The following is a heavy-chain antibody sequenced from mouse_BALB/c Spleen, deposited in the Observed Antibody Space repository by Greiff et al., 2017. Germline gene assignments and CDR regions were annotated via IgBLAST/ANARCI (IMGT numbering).Heavy chain of an antibody. V-gene: IGHV3-2*02. D-gene: IGHD2-10*02. J-gene: IGHJ4*01. CDR1: GYSITSDYA. CDR3: TGYGNPYYAMDY. Sequence: EVMLVESGPGLVKPSQSLSLTCTVTGYSITSDYAWNWIRQFPGNKLEWMGYISYSGSTSYNPSLKSRISITRDTSKNQFFLQLNSVTTEDTATYYCTGYGNPYYAMDYWGQGTSVTVSS. CDR2: ISYSGST.